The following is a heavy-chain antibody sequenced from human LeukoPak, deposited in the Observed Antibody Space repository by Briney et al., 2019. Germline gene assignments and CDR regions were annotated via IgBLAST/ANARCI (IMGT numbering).Heavy chain of an antibody. D-gene: IGHD6-19*01. V-gene: IGHV3-23*01. CDR3: ARGPLTEVAGTTWDS. Sequence: GGSLRLSCAASGFTFSNYAMSWVRQSPRKGLEWVSAVSGSGGSTYYADSVRGRFTVSRDNSQITLYLQMNSLGAEDTAVYFCARGPLTEVAGTTWDSWGRGTLVTVSS. CDR2: VSGSGGST. CDR1: GFTFSNYA. J-gene: IGHJ4*02.